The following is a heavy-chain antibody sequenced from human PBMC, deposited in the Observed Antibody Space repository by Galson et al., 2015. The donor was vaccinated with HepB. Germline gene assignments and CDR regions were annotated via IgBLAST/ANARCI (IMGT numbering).Heavy chain of an antibody. J-gene: IGHJ5*01. CDR1: GDSLTTDY. V-gene: IGHV4-59*01. Sequence: LSLTCTVSGDSLTTDYWTWIRQPPEKGLEWIGYVHHTGGTRYNPSFRSRVTISADTSKNQFSLKLTYMTAADTAVYFCARGKIWDWNYDSWGQGTLVAVSS. D-gene: IGHD1-7*01. CDR2: VHHTGGT. CDR3: ARGKIWDWNYDS.